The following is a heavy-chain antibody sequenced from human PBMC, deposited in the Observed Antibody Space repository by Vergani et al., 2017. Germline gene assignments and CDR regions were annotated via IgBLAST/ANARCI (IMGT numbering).Heavy chain of an antibody. CDR1: GGSISSSSYY. CDR2: IYHSGCT. V-gene: IGHV4-61*05. D-gene: IGHD3-22*01. Sequence: QLQLQESGPGLVTPSETLSLTCTVSGGSISSSSYYWGWLRQPPGKGLEWIGEIYHSGCTNYNPSLKRRVTISVDKSKNQFSLKLSSVTAEDTAVYYCARGNDSSGFFDIWGQGTMVTVSS. J-gene: IGHJ3*02. CDR3: ARGNDSSGFFDI.